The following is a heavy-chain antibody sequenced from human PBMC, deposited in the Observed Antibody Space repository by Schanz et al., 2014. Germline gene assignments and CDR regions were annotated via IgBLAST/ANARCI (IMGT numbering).Heavy chain of an antibody. J-gene: IGHJ4*02. CDR3: AKDLISGWSGFDY. D-gene: IGHD6-19*01. V-gene: IGHV3-48*01. Sequence: EVQLVESGGGLAQPGGSLRLSCAASGITFRSYSMNWVRQAPGKGLEWISYISSTSRATYYADSVKGRFTISRDNSKNTLYLLMNSLRAEDTAVYYCAKDLISGWSGFDYWGQGTLVTVSS. CDR2: ISSTSRAT. CDR1: GITFRSYS.